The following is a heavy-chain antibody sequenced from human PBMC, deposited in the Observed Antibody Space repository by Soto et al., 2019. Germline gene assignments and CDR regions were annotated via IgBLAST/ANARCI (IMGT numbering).Heavy chain of an antibody. Sequence: PSETLSLTRAGYPGSFSGYYRSLIRQPPGKGLEWFGEINHSGSTNYNPSLKSRVTISVDTSKNQFSLKLSSVTAADTAVYYCARGTKIRFLEWLHKSGYYGMDVWGQGTTVTASS. CDR1: PGSFSGYY. V-gene: IGHV4-34*01. J-gene: IGHJ6*02. CDR3: ARGTKIRFLEWLHKSGYYGMDV. D-gene: IGHD3-3*01. CDR2: INHSGST.